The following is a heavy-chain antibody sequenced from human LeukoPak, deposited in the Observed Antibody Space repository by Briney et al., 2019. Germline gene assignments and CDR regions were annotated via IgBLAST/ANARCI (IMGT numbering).Heavy chain of an antibody. CDR3: TRRYYHDSSGNYQNDY. D-gene: IGHD3-22*01. CDR2: ISSSSSYI. J-gene: IGHJ4*02. CDR1: GFTFSSYS. Sequence: PGGSLRLSCAASGFTFSSYSMNWVRQAPGKGLEWVSSISSSSSYIYYADSVKGRFTISRDNAKNSLYLQMNSLRAEDTAVYYCTRRYYHDSSGNYQNDYWGQGTLVTVSS. V-gene: IGHV3-21*01.